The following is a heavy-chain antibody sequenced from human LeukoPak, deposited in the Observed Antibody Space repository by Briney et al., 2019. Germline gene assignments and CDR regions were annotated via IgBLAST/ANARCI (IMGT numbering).Heavy chain of an antibody. J-gene: IGHJ5*02. D-gene: IGHD2/OR15-2a*01. V-gene: IGHV3-15*01. CDR1: GFTFTNAW. CDR3: TTEQQFVLLRFDP. CDR2: IKSKADGGAT. Sequence: GGSLRLACAASGFTFTNAWMSWVGQAPGKGLEWVGRIKSKADGGATDYAAPVKGRFTISRDDSKNTLYLRMSSLKTEDSAVYYCTTEQQFVLLRFDPWGQGTLVTVSS.